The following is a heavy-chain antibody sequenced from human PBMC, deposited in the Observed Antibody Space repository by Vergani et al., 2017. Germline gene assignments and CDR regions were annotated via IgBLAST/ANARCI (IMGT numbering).Heavy chain of an antibody. D-gene: IGHD3-3*01. V-gene: IGHV3-11*06. CDR1: GFTFSDYY. Sequence: QVQLVESGGGLVKPGGSLRLSCAASGFTFSDYYMSWIRQAPGKGLEWVSYISSGSSYIYYADSVKGRFTISRDNAKNSLYLQMNSLRAEDTAVYYCAREITDFWSGYFKALDYWGQGTLVTVSS. CDR2: ISSGSSYI. CDR3: AREITDFWSGYFKALDY. J-gene: IGHJ4*02.